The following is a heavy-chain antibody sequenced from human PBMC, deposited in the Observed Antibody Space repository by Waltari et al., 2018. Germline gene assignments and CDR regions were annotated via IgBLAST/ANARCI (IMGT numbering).Heavy chain of an antibody. CDR3: ASLTVYYGSGSLDY. Sequence: VQLQESGPGLVKPSETLSLTCAVSGYSISSGYYWGWIRQAPGKGLEWVANIKQDGSEKYYVDSVKGRFTISRDNAKNSLYLQMNSLRAEDTAVYYCASLTVYYGSGSLDYWGQGTLVTVSS. J-gene: IGHJ4*02. V-gene: IGHV3-7*01. CDR1: GYSISSGYY. CDR2: IKQDGSEK. D-gene: IGHD3-10*01.